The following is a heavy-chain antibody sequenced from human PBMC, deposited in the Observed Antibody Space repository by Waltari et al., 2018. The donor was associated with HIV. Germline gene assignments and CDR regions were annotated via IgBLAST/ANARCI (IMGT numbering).Heavy chain of an antibody. D-gene: IGHD2-8*01. V-gene: IGHV4-34*01. Sequence: QVQVQQWGAGLLKPAETLSLTCAVYGGSFSGYYWTWIRQHPGKGLEWIGEITHSGRTKYNPSLKSRVSISVDTSNNQFSLKLRSVTAADTTVYYCARAPHLLCTNGVCDAECADAFDPWGQGTLVTVSA. CDR2: ITHSGRT. CDR3: ARAPHLLCTNGVCDAECADAFDP. J-gene: IGHJ5*02. CDR1: GGSFSGYY.